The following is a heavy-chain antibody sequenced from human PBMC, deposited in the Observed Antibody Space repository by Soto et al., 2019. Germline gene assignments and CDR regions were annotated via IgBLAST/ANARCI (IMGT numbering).Heavy chain of an antibody. CDR2: ITTSSAYI. V-gene: IGHV3-21*01. CDR1: GFTFNTYD. D-gene: IGHD2-21*01. J-gene: IGHJ5*02. CDR3: VRSGTARLLRHSWFDT. Sequence: GGSMRLSCAASGFTFNTYDMNWVRQDTGKGLEWVSSITTSSAYIYYADSLKGRITISRDNAKNSLFLQMNSLRAEDTAVYYCVRSGTARLLRHSWFDTWGQGTLVTVSS.